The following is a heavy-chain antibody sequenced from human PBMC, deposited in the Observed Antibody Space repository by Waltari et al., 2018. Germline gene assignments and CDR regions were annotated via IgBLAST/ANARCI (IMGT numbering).Heavy chain of an antibody. V-gene: IGHV1-8*01. CDR2: MNPNSGNT. CDR3: VREGYDILTGSVGRDAFDI. J-gene: IGHJ3*02. D-gene: IGHD3-9*01. Sequence: QVQLEQSGAEVKKPGASVKVSCKASGYTFTSYDINWVRQATGQGLEWMGWMNPNSGNTGYAQKFQGRVTMTRNTSISTAYMELSSLRSEDTAVYYCVREGYDILTGSVGRDAFDIWGQGTMVTVSS. CDR1: GYTFTSYD.